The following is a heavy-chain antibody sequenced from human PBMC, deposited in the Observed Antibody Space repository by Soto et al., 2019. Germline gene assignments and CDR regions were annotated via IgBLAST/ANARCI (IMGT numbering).Heavy chain of an antibody. CDR1: GITLSSYG. CDR3: ANCGATINYYYMDV. J-gene: IGHJ6*03. D-gene: IGHD3-9*01. V-gene: IGHV3-30*18. Sequence: PGGSLRLSCAASGITLSSYGMHWVRQAPGKGLEWVAVISYDGSNKYYADSVKGRFTISRDNSKNTLYLQMNSLRAEDTAVYHCANCGATINYYYMDVWGKGTTVTVSS. CDR2: ISYDGSNK.